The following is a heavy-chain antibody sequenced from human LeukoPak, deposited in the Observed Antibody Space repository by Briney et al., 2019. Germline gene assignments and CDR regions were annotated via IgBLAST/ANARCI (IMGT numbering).Heavy chain of an antibody. CDR3: ARQPKSCAPGIFITGKACWFDT. CDR1: GVSISSSSYY. D-gene: IGHD3-10*01. J-gene: IGHJ5*02. Sequence: PSETLSLTCNVSGVSISSSSYYWGWIRQPPGKGLEWIGSIYSSGSTYYNSSLKSRVTISIDTSKNQFSLKLSSVTAADTAVYYCARQPKSCAPGIFITGKACWFDTWGQGTLVTVSP. CDR2: IYSSGST. V-gene: IGHV4-39*01.